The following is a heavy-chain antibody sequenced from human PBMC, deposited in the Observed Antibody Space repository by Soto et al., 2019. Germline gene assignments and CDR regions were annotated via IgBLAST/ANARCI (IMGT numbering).Heavy chain of an antibody. J-gene: IGHJ3*02. CDR3: AREVTGGAFDI. D-gene: IGHD2-21*02. CDR1: VFTFSSYS. CDR2: ISSSSSYI. V-gene: IGHV3-21*01. Sequence: SGGSLSLSCAASVFTFSSYSMNWVRQAPGKGLEWVSSISSSSSYIYYTDSVKGRFTISRDNAKNALYLQMNSLRAEDTAVYYCAREVTGGAFDIWGQGTMVTVSS.